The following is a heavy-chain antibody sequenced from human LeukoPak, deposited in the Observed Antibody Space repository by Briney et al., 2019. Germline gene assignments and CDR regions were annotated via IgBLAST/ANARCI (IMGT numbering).Heavy chain of an antibody. Sequence: PSETLSLTCAVYGGSFSSYYWSWIRQSPGKGLEGIGEINHSGTTKYNPSLKSRVTISVDTPQNQFSLRLSSVTAADTAVYYCTRNNWFAPWGQGTLVTVSS. CDR2: INHSGTT. CDR1: GGSFSSYY. J-gene: IGHJ5*02. V-gene: IGHV4-34*01. CDR3: TRNNWFAP.